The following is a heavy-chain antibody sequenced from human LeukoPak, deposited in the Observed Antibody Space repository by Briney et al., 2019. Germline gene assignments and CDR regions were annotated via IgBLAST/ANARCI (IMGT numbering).Heavy chain of an antibody. J-gene: IGHJ3*02. CDR3: ARDRGTTSRNAFDI. Sequence: SETLSLTCTVSGGSISSYYWSWIRQPPGKGLEWLGYIYYSGSTNYNPSLKSRVTISVDTSKNQFSLKLSSVTAADTAVYYCARDRGTTSRNAFDIWGQGTMVTVSS. CDR1: GGSISSYY. V-gene: IGHV4-59*01. D-gene: IGHD1-1*01. CDR2: IYYSGST.